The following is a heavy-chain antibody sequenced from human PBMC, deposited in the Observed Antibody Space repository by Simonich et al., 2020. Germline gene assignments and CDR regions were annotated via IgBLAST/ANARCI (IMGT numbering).Heavy chain of an antibody. Sequence: QVQLQQWGAGLLKPSETLSLTCAVYGGFFSGYYWSCIRQPPGKGRAWIVEINHSRSTNYNPSLMSRVTISVDTSKYQFTRKLSSVTAADTAVYYCARPLGIVWAFDIWGQGTMVTVSS. D-gene: IGHD3-16*01. J-gene: IGHJ3*02. CDR3: ARPLGIVWAFDI. CDR2: INHSRST. V-gene: IGHV4-34*01. CDR1: GGFFSGYY.